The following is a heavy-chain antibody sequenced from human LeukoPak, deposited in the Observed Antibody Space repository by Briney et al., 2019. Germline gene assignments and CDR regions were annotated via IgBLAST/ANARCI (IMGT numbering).Heavy chain of an antibody. Sequence: ASVKVSCKASGGTFSNDAINWVRQATGQGLEWMGWMNPNSGNTGYAQKFQGRVTMTRNTSISTAYMELSSLRSEDTAVYYCARGQEYYGSGSYEGWGQGTLVTVSS. D-gene: IGHD3-10*01. V-gene: IGHV1-8*02. J-gene: IGHJ4*02. CDR3: ARGQEYYGSGSYEG. CDR2: MNPNSGNT. CDR1: GGTFSNDA.